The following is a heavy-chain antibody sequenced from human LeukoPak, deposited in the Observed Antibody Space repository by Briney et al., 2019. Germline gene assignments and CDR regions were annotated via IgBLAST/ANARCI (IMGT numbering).Heavy chain of an antibody. Sequence: SETLSLTCTVSGDSISKHYWSWIRQPPGKGLEWIGHVYYTGSPNYNPSLRSRVTISLDTSKNQFSLKLSSVTAADTAVYYCARYGSGGTYYGFDSWGQGTLVTVSS. D-gene: IGHD2-15*01. CDR1: GDSISKHY. CDR3: ARYGSGGTYYGFDS. J-gene: IGHJ4*02. CDR2: VYYTGSP. V-gene: IGHV4-59*11.